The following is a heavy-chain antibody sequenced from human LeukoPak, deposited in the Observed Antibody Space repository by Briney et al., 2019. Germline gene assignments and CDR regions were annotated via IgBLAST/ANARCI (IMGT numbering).Heavy chain of an antibody. D-gene: IGHD3-22*01. V-gene: IGHV1-2*02. CDR1: GYTFTAYY. Sequence: GASVKVSCKASGYTFTAYYIHWVRQAPGQGLEWMGWINPNSGGTKYAQKFQGRVTMTRDTSISTAYMELSRLRSDDTAVYYCAGLSLSLKSYYSDNNFDYWGQGTLVTVSS. CDR2: INPNSGGT. J-gene: IGHJ4*02. CDR3: AGLSLSLKSYYSDNNFDY.